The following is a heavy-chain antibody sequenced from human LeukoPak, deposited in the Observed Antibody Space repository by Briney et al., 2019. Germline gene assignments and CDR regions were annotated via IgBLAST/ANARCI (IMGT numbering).Heavy chain of an antibody. CDR1: GGSFSGYY. CDR2: INHSGST. V-gene: IGHV4-34*01. Sequence: SETLSLTCAVYGGSFSGYYWSWIRQPPGKGLEWIGEINHSGSTNYNPSLKSRVTISVGTSKNQFSLKLSSVTAADTAVYYCARRRYSYGSYNWFDPWGQGTLVTVSS. J-gene: IGHJ5*02. CDR3: ARRRYSYGSYNWFDP. D-gene: IGHD5-18*01.